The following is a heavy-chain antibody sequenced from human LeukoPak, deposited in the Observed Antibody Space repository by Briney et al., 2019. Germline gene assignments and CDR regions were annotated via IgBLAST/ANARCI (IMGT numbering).Heavy chain of an antibody. D-gene: IGHD1-26*01. CDR1: GFTFSRYW. CDR3: AREWDSGWGGTYFDN. CDR2: IKQDGSEK. V-gene: IGHV3-7*01. Sequence: GGSLRLSCAASGFTFSRYWMTWVRQAPGKGLEWVANIKQDGSEKFYADFLKGRLIISRDNAKSSLYLQVNSLTVEDTAVYYCAREWDSGWGGTYFDNWGQGTLVTVSS. J-gene: IGHJ4*02.